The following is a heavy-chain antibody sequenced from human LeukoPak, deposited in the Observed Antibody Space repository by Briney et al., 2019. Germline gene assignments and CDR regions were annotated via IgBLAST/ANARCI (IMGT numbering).Heavy chain of an antibody. CDR3: ARANQDYYDSSGYYSDAFDI. CDR1: GGSISSGGYS. V-gene: IGHV4-30-2*01. CDR2: IYHSGST. D-gene: IGHD3-22*01. J-gene: IGHJ3*02. Sequence: SETLSLTCAVSGGSISSGGYSWSWIRQPPGKGLEWIGYIYHSGSTYYNPSLKSRVTISVDRSKNQFSLKLSSVTAADTAVYYCARANQDYYDSSGYYSDAFDIWGQGTMVTVSS.